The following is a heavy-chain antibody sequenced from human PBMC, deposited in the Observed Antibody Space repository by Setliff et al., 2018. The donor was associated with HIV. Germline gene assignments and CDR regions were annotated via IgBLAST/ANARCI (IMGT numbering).Heavy chain of an antibody. CDR1: EFTFGDYG. Sequence: PGGSLRLSCTASEFTFGDYGVSWVRQAPGKGLEWVGFIRSKTHGGRTEYAASVKGRFTISRDDSKSIAFLQMNRVTPEDTGVYFCATVRSVNGFKYFDTWGQGTLVTVSS. D-gene: IGHD1-1*01. CDR3: ATVRSVNGFKYFDT. V-gene: IGHV3-49*04. CDR2: IRSKTHGGRT. J-gene: IGHJ4*02.